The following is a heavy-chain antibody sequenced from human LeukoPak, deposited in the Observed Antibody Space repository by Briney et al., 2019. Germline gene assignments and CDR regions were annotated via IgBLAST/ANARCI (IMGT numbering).Heavy chain of an antibody. Sequence: PGGSLRLSCAASGFTFSSYEMNWVRQAPGKGLEWVSYISSSGSTIYYADSVKGRFTIARDNAKNSLYLQMDGLRAEDTAVYYCHMLSGYFDYWGQGTLVTVSS. CDR1: GFTFSSYE. J-gene: IGHJ4*02. CDR2: ISSSGSTI. V-gene: IGHV3-48*03. CDR3: HMLSGYFDY. D-gene: IGHD3-16*02.